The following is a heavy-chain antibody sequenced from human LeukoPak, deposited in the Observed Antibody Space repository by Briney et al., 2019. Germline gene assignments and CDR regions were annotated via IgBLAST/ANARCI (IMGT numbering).Heavy chain of an antibody. J-gene: IGHJ4*02. CDR1: GFTFSTYW. CDR2: IHPDGSET. Sequence: PGGSLRLSCEASGFTFSTYWMGWVRQAPGKGLEWVANIHPDGSETSYVDSVKGRFTISRDNARKSLYLQMNSLRAEDTAVYYCARADARDGYNLGHLDYWGQGTLVTVSS. CDR3: ARADARDGYNLGHLDY. V-gene: IGHV3-7*01. D-gene: IGHD5-24*01.